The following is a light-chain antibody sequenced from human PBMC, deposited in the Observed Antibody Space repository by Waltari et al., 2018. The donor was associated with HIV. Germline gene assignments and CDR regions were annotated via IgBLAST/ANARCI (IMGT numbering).Light chain of an antibody. CDR2: DVT. CDR1: SSDVGAYNY. V-gene: IGLV2-8*01. J-gene: IGLJ2*01. Sequence: QSALTQPPSASGSPGQSVTISCTGTSSDVGAYNYVSWFQQHPGKAPKLMIYDVTRRPPGVPDRFPGSKSGNTAPLTVSGLQAEDEADYYCASHAGSKDVFGGGTRLTVL. CDR3: ASHAGSKDV.